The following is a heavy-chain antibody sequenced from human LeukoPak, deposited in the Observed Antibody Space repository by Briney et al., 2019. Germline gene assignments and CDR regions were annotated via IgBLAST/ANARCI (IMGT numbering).Heavy chain of an antibody. J-gene: IGHJ3*02. V-gene: IGHV3-21*01. CDR1: GFTFSSYS. CDR2: ISSSSSYI. D-gene: IGHD3-10*01. Sequence: PGGSLRLSCAASGFTFSSYSMNWVRQAPGKGLEWVSSISSSSSYIYYADSVKGRFTISRDNAKNSLYLQMNSLRAEDTAVYYCARERGDDGSGSYYGAFDIWGQGTMVTVSS. CDR3: ARERGDDGSGSYYGAFDI.